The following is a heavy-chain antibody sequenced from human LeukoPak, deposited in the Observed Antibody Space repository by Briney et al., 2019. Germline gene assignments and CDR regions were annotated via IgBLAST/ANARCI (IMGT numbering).Heavy chain of an antibody. D-gene: IGHD5-12*01. CDR1: GFTFSSYA. V-gene: IGHV3-30-3*01. CDR3: ARDSGYDYEDFDY. J-gene: IGHJ4*02. Sequence: GGSLRLSCAASGFTFSSYAMHWVRQAPGKGLEWVAVISHDGSNKYYADSVKGRFTISRDNSKNTLYLQMNSLRAEDTAVYYCARDSGYDYEDFDYWGQGTLVTVSS. CDR2: ISHDGSNK.